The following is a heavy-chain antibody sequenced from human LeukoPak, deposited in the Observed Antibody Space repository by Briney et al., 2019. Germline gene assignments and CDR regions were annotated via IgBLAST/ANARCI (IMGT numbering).Heavy chain of an antibody. J-gene: IGHJ4*02. CDR1: GGSFSGYY. Sequence: PSETLSLTCAVYGGSFSGYYWSWIRQPPGKGLEWIGEINHSGSTNYNPSLKSRVTISVDTSKNQFSLKLSSVTAADTAVYYCARAPRRRNCYYDSSGYFDYWGQGTLVTVSS. V-gene: IGHV4-34*01. CDR2: INHSGST. D-gene: IGHD3-22*01. CDR3: ARAPRRRNCYYDSSGYFDY.